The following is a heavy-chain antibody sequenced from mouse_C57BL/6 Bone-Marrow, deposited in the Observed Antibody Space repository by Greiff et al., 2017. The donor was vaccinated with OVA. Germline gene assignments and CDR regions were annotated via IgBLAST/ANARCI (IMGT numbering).Heavy chain of an antibody. CDR2: IHPSDSDT. D-gene: IGHD1-1*01. Sequence: QVQLQQPGAELVKPGASVKVSCKASGYTFTSYWMHWVKQRPGQGLEWIGRIHPSDSDTNYNQKFKGKATWTVDKSSSTAYMQLSSLTSEDSAVYYGAIATTVVALYYFDYWGQGTTLTVSS. CDR1: GYTFTSYW. J-gene: IGHJ2*01. V-gene: IGHV1-74*01. CDR3: AIATTVVALYYFDY.